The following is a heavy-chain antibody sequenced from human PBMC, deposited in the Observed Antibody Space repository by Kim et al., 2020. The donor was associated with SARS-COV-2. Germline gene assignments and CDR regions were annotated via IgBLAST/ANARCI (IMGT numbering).Heavy chain of an antibody. J-gene: IGHJ4*02. CDR3: ARDSGGIDY. V-gene: IGHV1-2*04. Sequence: GGTNYAQKCQGWVTMTRDTSISTAYMELSRLRSDDTAVYYCARDSGGIDYWGQGTLVTVSS. CDR2: GGT. D-gene: IGHD3-10*01.